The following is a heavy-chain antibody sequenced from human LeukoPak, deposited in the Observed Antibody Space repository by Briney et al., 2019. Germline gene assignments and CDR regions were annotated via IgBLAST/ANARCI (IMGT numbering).Heavy chain of an antibody. D-gene: IGHD3-10*01. CDR1: GFTFSSYA. J-gene: IGHJ4*02. CDR2: ISGSGGST. CDR3: AKDYIPHYYGSGSYSGIDY. V-gene: IGHV3-23*01. Sequence: GGSLRLSCAASGFTFSSYAMSWVRQAPGKGLEWVSAISGSGGSTYYADSVKGRFTISRDNSKNTLYLQMNSLRAEDTAVYYCAKDYIPHYYGSGSYSGIDYWGQGTLVTVSS.